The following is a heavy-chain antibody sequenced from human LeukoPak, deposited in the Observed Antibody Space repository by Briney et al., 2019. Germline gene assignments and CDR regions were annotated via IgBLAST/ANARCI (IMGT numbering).Heavy chain of an antibody. D-gene: IGHD2-15*01. CDR2: ISWNSGSI. Sequence: GGSLSLSCAASGFTFDDYAMHWVRQAPGKGLEWVSGISWNSGSIGYADSVKGRFTISRDNAKNSLYLQMNSLRAEDTALYYCAKERGYCSGGSCYGNYYYGMDVWGQGTTATVSS. J-gene: IGHJ6*02. CDR1: GFTFDDYA. V-gene: IGHV3-9*01. CDR3: AKERGYCSGGSCYGNYYYGMDV.